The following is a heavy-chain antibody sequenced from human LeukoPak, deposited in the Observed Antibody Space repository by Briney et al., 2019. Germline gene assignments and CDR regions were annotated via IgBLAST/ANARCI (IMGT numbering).Heavy chain of an antibody. D-gene: IGHD5-18*01. V-gene: IGHV4-59*01. CDR1: GDSIRSYY. CDR3: AGRLKGYSYGYGY. Sequence: SETLSLTCIVSGDSIRSYYWNWIRQAPGKALEWIGHIHNNGDSAYNFSLKSRVTISMDTSKNQFSLKLSSVTAADTAVYYCAGRLKGYSYGYGYWGQGTLVTVSS. CDR2: IHNNGDS. J-gene: IGHJ4*02.